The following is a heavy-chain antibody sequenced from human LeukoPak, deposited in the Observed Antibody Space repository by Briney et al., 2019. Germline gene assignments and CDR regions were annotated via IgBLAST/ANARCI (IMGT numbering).Heavy chain of an antibody. CDR2: IIPILGIA. CDR3: ASRFTDSYGFDY. CDR1: GGTFSSYA. V-gene: IGHV1-69*04. J-gene: IGHJ4*02. D-gene: IGHD5-18*01. Sequence: ASVKVSCKASGGTFSSYAISWVRQAPGQGLEWMGRIIPILGIANYAQKFQGRVTITADKSTSTAYMELSSLRSEDTAVYYCASRFTDSYGFDYWGQGTLVTVSS.